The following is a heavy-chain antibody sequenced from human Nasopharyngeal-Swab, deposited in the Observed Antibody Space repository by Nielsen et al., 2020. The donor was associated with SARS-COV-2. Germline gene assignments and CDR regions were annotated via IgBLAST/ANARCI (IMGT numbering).Heavy chain of an antibody. J-gene: IGHJ3*02. CDR3: ATGMAMIVVVMTFDI. V-gene: IGHV1-24*01. CDR1: GYTLTELS. CDR2: FDPEDGET. Sequence: ASAKVSCKVSGYTLTELSMHWVRQAPGKGLEWMGGFDPEDGETIYAQKFQGRVTMTEDTSTDTAYMELSSLRSEDTAVYYCATGMAMIVVVMTFDIWGQGTMVTVSS. D-gene: IGHD3-22*01.